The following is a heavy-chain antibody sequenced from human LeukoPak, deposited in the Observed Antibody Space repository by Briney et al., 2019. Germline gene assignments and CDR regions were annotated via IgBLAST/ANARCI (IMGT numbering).Heavy chain of an antibody. CDR3: AKSRLSGINDAFDI. J-gene: IGHJ3*02. CDR1: GFTFSSYA. V-gene: IGHV3-23*01. D-gene: IGHD3-3*01. CDR2: ITGSAVST. Sequence: GGSLRLSCAASGFTFSSYAMTWVRQAPGKGLEWVSAITGSAVSTFYADSVKGRFTISRDNSKNTLYLQMNSLRAEDTAVYYCAKSRLSGINDAFDIWGQGTMVTVSS.